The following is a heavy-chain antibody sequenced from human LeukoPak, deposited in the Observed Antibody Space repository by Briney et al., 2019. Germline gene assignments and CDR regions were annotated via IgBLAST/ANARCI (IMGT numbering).Heavy chain of an antibody. D-gene: IGHD7-27*01. Sequence: SVKVSCKASGGTFSSYAISWVRQTPGQGLEWMGGIIPIFGTANYAQKFQGRVTITTDESTSTAYMELSSLRSEDTAVYYCARVGNLSGVSWFDPWGQGTLVTVSS. CDR3: ARVGNLSGVSWFDP. J-gene: IGHJ5*02. CDR2: IIPIFGTA. CDR1: GGTFSSYA. V-gene: IGHV1-69*05.